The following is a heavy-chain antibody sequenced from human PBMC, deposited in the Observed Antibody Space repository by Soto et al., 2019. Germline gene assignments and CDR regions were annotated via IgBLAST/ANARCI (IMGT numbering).Heavy chain of an antibody. D-gene: IGHD3-22*01. CDR2: ISSSSSVI. CDR3: ARGHYSGSSGYDDAFDI. V-gene: IGHV3-48*02. J-gene: IGHJ3*02. Sequence: GGSLRLSCEASGFTFSSYSMNWVRQAPGKGLDWVSYISSSSSVIYYADSVQGRFTISRDSAKNSLYLQMNSLRDEDTAVYYCARGHYSGSSGYDDAFDIWGQGTMVTVSS. CDR1: GFTFSSYS.